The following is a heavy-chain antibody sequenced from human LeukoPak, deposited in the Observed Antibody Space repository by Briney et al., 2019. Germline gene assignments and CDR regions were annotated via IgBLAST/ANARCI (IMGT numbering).Heavy chain of an antibody. CDR3: ARGHYYGSGSYTTYYYYGMDV. Sequence: ASVKVSCKASGYTFTGYYMHWVRQAPGQGLEWMGWINPNSGGTNYAQKFQGRVTMTRDTSISTAYMELSRVRSDDTAVYYCARGHYYGSGSYTTYYYYGMDVWGQGTTVTVSS. CDR1: GYTFTGYY. CDR2: INPNSGGT. V-gene: IGHV1-2*02. D-gene: IGHD3-10*01. J-gene: IGHJ6*02.